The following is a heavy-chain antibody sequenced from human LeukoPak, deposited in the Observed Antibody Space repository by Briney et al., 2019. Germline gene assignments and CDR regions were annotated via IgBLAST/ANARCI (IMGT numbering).Heavy chain of an antibody. CDR3: ARVGGSYSQSDY. Sequence: PSETLPLTCAVYGGSFSGYYWSWIRQPPGKGLEWIGEIYHTGSTNYNPSLKSRVTISVDKSKNQISLKMSFVTAADTAVYYCARVGGSYSQSDYWGQGTLVTVSS. J-gene: IGHJ4*02. CDR1: GGSFSGYY. V-gene: IGHV4-34*01. D-gene: IGHD1-26*01. CDR2: IYHTGST.